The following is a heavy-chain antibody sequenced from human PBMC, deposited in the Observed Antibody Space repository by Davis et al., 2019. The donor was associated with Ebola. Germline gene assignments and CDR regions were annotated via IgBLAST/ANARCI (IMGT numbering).Heavy chain of an antibody. CDR1: GSTFSANR. J-gene: IGHJ4*02. D-gene: IGHD4-17*01. CDR3: ARSRGSTVTPFDY. CDR2: ISSSSPTI. Sequence: PGRSLRLSCAASGSTFSANRMNWVRQAPGKGLEWVSYISSSSPTISLADSVKGRFTISRDNPKDSLYLQMTSLRDEDTAVYYCARSRGSTVTPFDYWGQGTLVTVSS. V-gene: IGHV3-48*02.